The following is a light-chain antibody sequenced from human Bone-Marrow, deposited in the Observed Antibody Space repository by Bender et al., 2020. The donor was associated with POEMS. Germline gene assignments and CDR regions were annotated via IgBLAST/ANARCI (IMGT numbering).Light chain of an antibody. CDR1: SLRSYY. CDR2: GQN. CDR3: NSRASSGGHKV. J-gene: IGLJ2*01. Sequence: SSELTQDPAVSVALGQTVSITCQGDSLRSYYATWYQQKPGQAPLVVIYGQNRRPSGIPDRFSGSSSGTSASLTITGAQAEDEADYYCNSRASSGGHKVFGGGTKWTVL. V-gene: IGLV3-19*01.